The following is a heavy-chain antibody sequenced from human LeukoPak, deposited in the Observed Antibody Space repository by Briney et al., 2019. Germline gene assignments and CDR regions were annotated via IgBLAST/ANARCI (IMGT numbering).Heavy chain of an antibody. D-gene: IGHD5-18*01. CDR1: GFSFSSDD. CDR2: ITYDGSNK. V-gene: IGHV3-30*04. Sequence: PGGSLRLSCAASGFSFSSDDMQGVRRDPGKGVLGVAGITYDGSNKYYDASVKGRFTMSRDNSKNTLYQQMNSLRAEDTAVYYCARDRSPWDSDGIFDYWGQGTLVTVSA. J-gene: IGHJ4*02. CDR3: ARDRSPWDSDGIFDY.